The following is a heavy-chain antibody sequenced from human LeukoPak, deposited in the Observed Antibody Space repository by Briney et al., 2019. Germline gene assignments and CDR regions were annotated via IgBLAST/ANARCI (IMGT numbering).Heavy chain of an antibody. CDR3: ARGRDSSSPSGAFDI. J-gene: IGHJ3*02. V-gene: IGHV4-34*01. CDR1: GGSFSGYY. D-gene: IGHD6-13*01. CDR2: INHSGST. Sequence: SETLSLTCAVYGGSFSGYYWSWIHQPPGKGLEWIGEINHSGSTNYNPSLKSRVTISVDPSKNQFSLKLSSVTAADTAVYYCARGRDSSSPSGAFDIWGQGTMVTVSS.